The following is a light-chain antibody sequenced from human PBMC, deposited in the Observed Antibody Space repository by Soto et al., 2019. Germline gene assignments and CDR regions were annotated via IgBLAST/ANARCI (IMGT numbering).Light chain of an antibody. Sequence: EIVMTQSPATLSVSPGERGTLSCRASQSISSKVGWYQQRPGQAPRLLIYGASTRATGVPPRFSGSGSGTEFPLTISSLLSEDFAVYYCQQYNIWSSITFGQGTRLEIK. CDR2: GAS. V-gene: IGKV3-15*01. CDR3: QQYNIWSSIT. J-gene: IGKJ5*01. CDR1: QSISSK.